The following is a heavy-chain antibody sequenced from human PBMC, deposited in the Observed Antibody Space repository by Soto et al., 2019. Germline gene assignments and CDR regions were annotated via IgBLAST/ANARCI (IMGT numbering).Heavy chain of an antibody. V-gene: IGHV3-49*05. CDR2: IRSKAYGGTT. J-gene: IGHJ6*02. Sequence: EVQLVESGGGLVKPGRSLRLSCTASGFTFGDYAMSWFRQAPGKGLEWVGFIRSKAYGGTTEYAASVKGRFTISRDDSKSIAYLQMNSLKTEDTAVYYCTSTHYYGSGSYYKSHYYYGMDVWGQGTTVTVSS. CDR3: TSTHYYGSGSYYKSHYYYGMDV. CDR1: GFTFGDYA. D-gene: IGHD3-10*01.